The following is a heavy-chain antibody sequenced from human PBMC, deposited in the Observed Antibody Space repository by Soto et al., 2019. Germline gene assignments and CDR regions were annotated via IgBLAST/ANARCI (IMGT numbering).Heavy chain of an antibody. CDR1: GFTVSSYA. CDR2: ISGSGGST. J-gene: IGHJ6*02. V-gene: IGHV3-23*01. Sequence: GSLRLACAASGFTVSSYAMSWVRQAPGKGLEWVSAISGSGGSTYYADSVKGRFTISRDNSKNTLSVQMNSLRAEDTAVYYCAKGIYYYDSSGYYYYYYGMDVWGQGTTVTVSS. D-gene: IGHD3-22*01. CDR3: AKGIYYYDSSGYYYYYYGMDV.